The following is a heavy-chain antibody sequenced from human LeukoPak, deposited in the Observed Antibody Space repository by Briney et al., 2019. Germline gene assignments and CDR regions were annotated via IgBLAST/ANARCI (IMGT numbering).Heavy chain of an antibody. CDR2: IDPSDSYT. CDR1: GYSFTSYW. Sequence: GESLKISCKGSGYSFTSYWISWVRQMPGKGLEWMGRIDPSDSYTNYSPSFQGHVTISADKSISTAYLRWSSLKASDTAMYYCARTPGRYCSGGSCPPPIDYWGQGTLVTVSS. CDR3: ARTPGRYCSGGSCPPPIDY. V-gene: IGHV5-10-1*01. J-gene: IGHJ4*02. D-gene: IGHD2-15*01.